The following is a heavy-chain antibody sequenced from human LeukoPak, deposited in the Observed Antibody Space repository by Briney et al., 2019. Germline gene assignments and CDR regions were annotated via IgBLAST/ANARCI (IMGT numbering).Heavy chain of an antibody. V-gene: IGHV4-30-4*01. CDR2: IYYSGST. CDR1: GGSISSGDYY. D-gene: IGHD3-22*01. CDR3: ARNYYDSSGYSNWYSDL. J-gene: IGHJ2*01. Sequence: KSSEALSLTCTVSGGSISSGDYYWIWIRRPPGKGLEWIGYIYYSGSTYYNPSLKSRVTISVDTSKNQFSLKLSSVTAADTAVYYCARNYYDSSGYSNWYSDLWGRGTLVTVSS.